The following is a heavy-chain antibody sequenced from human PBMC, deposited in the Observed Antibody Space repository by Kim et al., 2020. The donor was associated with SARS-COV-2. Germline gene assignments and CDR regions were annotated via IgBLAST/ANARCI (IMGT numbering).Heavy chain of an antibody. CDR3: TSGDAHAFDI. Sequence: GGSLRLSCAASGFTFSSHWMHWVRQAPGKGLVWVSRINSDGSSTSSADSVKGRLSISRDNANSTLYLQMISLRAEDTAVYYCTSGDAHAFDIWGQGTMVTVSS. D-gene: IGHD3-10*01. V-gene: IGHV3-74*01. CDR1: GFTFSSHW. CDR2: INSDGSST. J-gene: IGHJ3*02.